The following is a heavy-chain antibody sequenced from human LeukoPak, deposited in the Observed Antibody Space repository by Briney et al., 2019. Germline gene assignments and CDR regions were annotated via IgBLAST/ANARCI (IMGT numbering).Heavy chain of an antibody. CDR3: ARDQYDSWSRRGNFDS. Sequence: GGSLRLSCTASGFTFSSYTMSWVRQAPGKGLKWVSTITTGGPNTYYADSVKGRFTISRDNTKNSLYLQMNSLRAEDTAVFYCARDQYDSWSRRGNFDSWGQGTLVIVSS. CDR2: ITTGGPNT. V-gene: IGHV3-21*04. D-gene: IGHD3-3*01. J-gene: IGHJ4*02. CDR1: GFTFSSYT.